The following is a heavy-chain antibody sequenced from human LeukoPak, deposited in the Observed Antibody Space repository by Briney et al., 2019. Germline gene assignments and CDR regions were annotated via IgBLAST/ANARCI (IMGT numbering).Heavy chain of an antibody. CDR1: GFTVSSNY. J-gene: IGHJ6*02. CDR2: IYSGGST. CDR3: ARESRWPHYYYYYGMDV. D-gene: IGHD5-24*01. V-gene: IGHV3-53*01. Sequence: PGGSLRLSCAASGFTVSSNYMSWVRQAPGKGLEWVSVIYSGGSTYYADSVKGRFTISRDNSKNTLYLQMNSLRAEDTAVYYCARESRWPHYYYYYGMDVWGQGTTVTVSS.